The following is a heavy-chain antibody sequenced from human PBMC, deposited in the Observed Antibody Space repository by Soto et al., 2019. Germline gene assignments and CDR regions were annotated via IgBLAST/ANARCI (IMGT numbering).Heavy chain of an antibody. CDR3: VRLQGVWDGHGTTYYYYGMGV. J-gene: IGHJ6*01. CDR2: IYYTGDT. V-gene: IGHV4-39*01. CDR1: GGPIRSSTYY. D-gene: IGHD1-26*01. Sequence: PSETLSLTCSVSGGPIRSSTYYWGWIRQPPGKGLQWIGTIYYTGDTHYTPSLQSRVTISLDTPNNQFSLNLSSVTAADSAVYYCVRLQGVWDGHGTTYYYYGMGVWGPGPTVTFSS.